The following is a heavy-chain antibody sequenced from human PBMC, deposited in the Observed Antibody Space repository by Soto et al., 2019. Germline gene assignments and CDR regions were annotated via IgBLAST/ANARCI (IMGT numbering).Heavy chain of an antibody. V-gene: IGHV3-30-3*01. CDR1: GFTFSSYA. J-gene: IGHJ4*02. CDR2: ISYDGSNK. Sequence: QVQLVESGGGVVQPGRSLRLSCAASGFTFSSYAMHWVRQAPGKGLEWVAVISYDGSNKYYADSVKGRFTISRDNSKNTXXLQMNSLRAEDTAVYYCARDLSRDVVVVAATQGAYWGQGTLVTVSS. D-gene: IGHD2-15*01. CDR3: ARDLSRDVVVVAATQGAY.